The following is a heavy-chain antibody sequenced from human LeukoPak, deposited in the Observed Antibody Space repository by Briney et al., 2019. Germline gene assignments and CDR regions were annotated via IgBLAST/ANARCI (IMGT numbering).Heavy chain of an antibody. CDR2: IDPSDSYT. CDR3: ARLDKRYCSSTSCGPWDY. J-gene: IGHJ4*02. D-gene: IGHD2-2*01. Sequence: GESLKISCKGSGYSFTSYWISWVRQMPGKGLEWMGRIDPSDSYTNYSPSFQGHVTTSADKSISTAYLRWSSLKASDTAMYYCARLDKRYCSSTSCGPWDYWGQGTLVTVSS. CDR1: GYSFTSYW. V-gene: IGHV5-10-1*01.